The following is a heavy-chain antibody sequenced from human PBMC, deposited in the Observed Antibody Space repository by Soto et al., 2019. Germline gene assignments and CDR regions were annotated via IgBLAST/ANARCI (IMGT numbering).Heavy chain of an antibody. CDR2: IYATGTT. Sequence: PSETLSLTCTVSGASISGFYWSWIRKSAGKGLEWIGRIYATGTTDYNPSLKSRVMMSVDTSKKQFSLKLRSVTAADTAVYYCVRDGTKTLRDWFDPCGQGISVTVSS. V-gene: IGHV4-4*07. J-gene: IGHJ5*02. CDR3: VRDGTKTLRDWFDP. D-gene: IGHD1-1*01. CDR1: GASISGFY.